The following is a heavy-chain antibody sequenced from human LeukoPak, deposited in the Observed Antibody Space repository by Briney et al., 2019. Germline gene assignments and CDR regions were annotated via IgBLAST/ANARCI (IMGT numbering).Heavy chain of an antibody. D-gene: IGHD5-24*01. CDR1: GGSISSASYY. J-gene: IGHJ4*02. V-gene: IGHV4-39*07. CDR3: ARGTRWLQFSPFDY. CDR2: INHSGST. Sequence: PSETLSLTCTVSGGSISSASYYWSWIRQPPGKGLEWIGEINHSGSTNYNPSLKSRVTISVDTSKNQFSLKLSSVTAADTAVYYCARGTRWLQFSPFDYWGQGTLVTVSS.